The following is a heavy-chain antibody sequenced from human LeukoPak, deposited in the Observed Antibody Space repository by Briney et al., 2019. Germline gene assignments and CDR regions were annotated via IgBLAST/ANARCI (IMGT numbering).Heavy chain of an antibody. CDR3: ARSRRWLRFLFRSQYGMDV. CDR2: ISAYNGNT. J-gene: IGHJ6*02. Sequence: ASVKVSCKASGYTFTSYGISWVRQAPGQGLEWMGWISAYNGNTNYAQKLQGRVTMTTDTSTSTAYMELRSLRSDDTAVYYCARSRRWLRFLFRSQYGMDVWGQGTTVTVSS. CDR1: GYTFTSYG. V-gene: IGHV1-18*01. D-gene: IGHD5-12*01.